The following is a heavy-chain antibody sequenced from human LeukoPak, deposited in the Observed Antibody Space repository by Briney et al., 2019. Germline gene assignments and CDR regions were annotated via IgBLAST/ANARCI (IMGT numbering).Heavy chain of an antibody. V-gene: IGHV1-2*04. CDR2: INPNSGGT. D-gene: IGHD1-26*01. CDR1: GYTFTGYY. Sequence: ASVKVSCKASGYTFTGYYMHWVRQAPGQGLEWMGWINPNSGGTNYAQKFQGWVTMTRDTSISTAYMELRSLRSDDTAVYYCAREGDSGSYPFDYWGQGTLVTVSS. J-gene: IGHJ4*02. CDR3: AREGDSGSYPFDY.